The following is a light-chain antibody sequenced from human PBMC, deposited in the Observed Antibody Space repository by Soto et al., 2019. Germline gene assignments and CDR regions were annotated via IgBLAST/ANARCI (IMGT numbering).Light chain of an antibody. CDR3: QQYSLSPWT. CDR2: GAS. V-gene: IGKV3-20*01. CDR1: QTVSNNY. J-gene: IGKJ1*01. Sequence: DIGLTQSPVPLSLSPGARATLSRRASQTVSNNYLAWYQQRPGQAPRLLIYGASSRATGIPDRFIGSGSGTDFSLTIDRLEPEDLAMYHCQQYSLSPWTFGQGTKVDIK.